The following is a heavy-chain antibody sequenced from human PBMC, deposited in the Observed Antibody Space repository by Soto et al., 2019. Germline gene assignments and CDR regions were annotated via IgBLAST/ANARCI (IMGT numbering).Heavy chain of an antibody. CDR3: ARDIRGYSRALDY. J-gene: IGHJ4*02. CDR2: AHSTGRT. D-gene: IGHD5-18*01. Sequence: PSETLSLTCSVSVDSVNSENYYFTWIRQSPGKGLEWIGYAHSTGRTNYNPSLRSRVTISVDTPMNQFSLKLTSVTAADTAVYYCARDIRGYSRALDYWGQGTLVTVS. CDR1: VDSVNSENYY. V-gene: IGHV4-61*01.